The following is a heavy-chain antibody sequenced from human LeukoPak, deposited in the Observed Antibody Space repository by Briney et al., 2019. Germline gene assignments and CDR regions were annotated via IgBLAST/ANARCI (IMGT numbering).Heavy chain of an antibody. V-gene: IGHV1-24*01. D-gene: IGHD2-15*01. CDR1: GYTLIELS. CDR3: ATGSADLGYCTGGSCYAGMFAFDI. Sequence: GASVKVSCKVSGYTLIELSMHWVRQAPGKGLEWMGGFDPEDGETIYAQKFQGRVTMTEDTSTDTAYMELSSLRSEDTAVYYCATGSADLGYCTGGSCYAGMFAFDIWGQGAKVTVSS. J-gene: IGHJ3*02. CDR2: FDPEDGET.